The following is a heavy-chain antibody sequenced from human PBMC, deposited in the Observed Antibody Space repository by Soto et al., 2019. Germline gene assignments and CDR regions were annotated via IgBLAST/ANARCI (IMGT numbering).Heavy chain of an antibody. D-gene: IGHD5-12*01. CDR2: ISYDGSNK. J-gene: IGHJ4*02. V-gene: IGHV3-30-3*01. CDR1: GFTFSSYA. CDR3: ARDGDGYIRTFDY. Sequence: QVQLVESGGGVVQPGRSLRLSCAASGFTFSSYAMHWVRQAPGKGLEWVAVISYDGSNKYYADSVKGRFTISRDNSKNTLYLQMNSLRAEDTAVYYCARDGDGYIRTFDYWGQGTLVTVSS.